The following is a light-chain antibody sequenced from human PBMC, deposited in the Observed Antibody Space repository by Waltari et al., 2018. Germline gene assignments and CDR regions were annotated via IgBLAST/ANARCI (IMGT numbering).Light chain of an antibody. V-gene: IGKV1-5*03. CDR1: QGIGRS. J-gene: IGKJ1*01. CDR3: QHYNSYSSWT. Sequence: DIQMTQSPSTLSASVGDRVNITFRASQGIGRSLAWYQQNPGKAPKFLIYKASSLESGVPARFSGSGSGTEFTLTISSLQPDDFATYYCQHYNSYSSWTFGQGTKVEIK. CDR2: KAS.